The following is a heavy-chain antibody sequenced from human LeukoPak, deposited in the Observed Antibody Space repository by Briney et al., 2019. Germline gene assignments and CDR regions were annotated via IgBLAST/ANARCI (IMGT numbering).Heavy chain of an antibody. V-gene: IGHV4-59*08. CDR3: ARTTYPTSSDWPYFDY. CDR1: SDSISDYL. D-gene: IGHD2/OR15-2a*01. CDR2: ISYSGAT. Sequence: SETLSLTCSFSSDSISDYLWSWIRQSPRKGLEWIAYISYSGATNYDSSLKSRVTISIDTSRNQFSLKLRSVTAADTAVYYCARTTYPTSSDWPYFDYWSPGTLVTVSS. J-gene: IGHJ4*01.